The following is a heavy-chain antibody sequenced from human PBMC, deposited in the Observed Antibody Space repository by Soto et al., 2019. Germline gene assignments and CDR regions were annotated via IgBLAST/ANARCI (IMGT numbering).Heavy chain of an antibody. CDR1: GFTFSSYA. CDR3: ARSHSGYDMDGLFDY. J-gene: IGHJ4*02. V-gene: IGHV3-64*01. D-gene: IGHD5-12*01. Sequence: PGGSLRLSCAASGFTFSSYAMHWVRQAPGKGLEYVSAISSNGGSTYYANSVKGRFTISRDNSKNTLYLQMGSLRAEDMAVYYCARSHSGYDMDGLFDYWGQGTLVPVSS. CDR2: ISSNGGST.